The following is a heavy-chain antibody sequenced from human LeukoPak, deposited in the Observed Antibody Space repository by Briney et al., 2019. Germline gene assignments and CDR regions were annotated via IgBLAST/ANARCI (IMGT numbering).Heavy chain of an antibody. CDR3: ARDRGGSYMYLQH. CDR1: GFTFSNYW. CDR2: IKQDRSEK. V-gene: IGHV3-7*01. D-gene: IGHD1-26*01. Sequence: GGSLRLSCAASGFTFSNYWMSWVRQAPGKGLEWVANIKQDRSEKYYVDSVKGRFTISRDNAKNSLYLQMNSLRAEDTAVYYCARDRGGSYMYLQHWGQGTLVTVSS. J-gene: IGHJ1*01.